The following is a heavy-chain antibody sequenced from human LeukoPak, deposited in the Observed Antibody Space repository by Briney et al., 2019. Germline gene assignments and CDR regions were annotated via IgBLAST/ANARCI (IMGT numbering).Heavy chain of an antibody. J-gene: IGHJ4*02. Sequence: SETLSLTCAVYGGSFSGYYWSWIRQPPGKGLEWIGSIYYSGSTYYNPSLKSRVTISVDTSKNQFSLKLSSVTAADTAVYYCARVVTYYHDPANDYWGQGTLVTVSS. V-gene: IGHV4-34*01. CDR2: IYYSGST. D-gene: IGHD3-22*01. CDR1: GGSFSGYY. CDR3: ARVVTYYHDPANDY.